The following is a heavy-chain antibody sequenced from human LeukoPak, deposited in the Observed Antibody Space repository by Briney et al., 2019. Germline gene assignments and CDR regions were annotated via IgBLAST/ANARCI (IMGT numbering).Heavy chain of an antibody. V-gene: IGHV1-69*13. CDR3: ASITMVRGVIHRPLYYYYMDV. D-gene: IGHD3-10*01. J-gene: IGHJ6*03. CDR1: GYTFTSYD. Sequence: SVKVSCKASGYTFTSYDINWVRQATGQGLEWMGGIIPIFGTANYAQKFQGRVTITADESTSTAYMELSSLRSEDTAVYYCASITMVRGVIHRPLYYYYMDVWGKGTTVTISS. CDR2: IIPIFGTA.